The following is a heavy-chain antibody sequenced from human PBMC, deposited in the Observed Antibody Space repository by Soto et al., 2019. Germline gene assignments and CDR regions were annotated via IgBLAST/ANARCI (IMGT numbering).Heavy chain of an antibody. J-gene: IGHJ1*01. CDR3: ARRYSAQDH. Sequence: ESGGGLVKPGGSLRLSCAASGFTFSDYYMSWIRQAPGKGLEWLSDISDSSDNTNIADSIKGRFAISRDNAKNSLYLQMNSLRVEDTAVYYCARRYSAQDHWGQGTLVVVSS. CDR2: ISDSSDNT. D-gene: IGHD5-18*01. CDR1: GFTFSDYY. V-gene: IGHV3-11*03.